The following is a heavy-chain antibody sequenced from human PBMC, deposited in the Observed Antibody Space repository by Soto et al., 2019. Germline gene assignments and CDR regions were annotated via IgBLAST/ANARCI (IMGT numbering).Heavy chain of an antibody. V-gene: IGHV3-33*01. D-gene: IGHD1-1*01. Sequence: QEQLVESGGGVVQPGRSLRLSCAASGFTFSSYGMHWVRQAPGKGLDWVAVILHDGSWQSYADSVKGRFTISRDNSKDTLFLEMNSLGAGDTAVYYCARDDAFANDNGFDIWGQGTMVTVSS. CDR1: GFTFSSYG. CDR3: ARDDAFANDNGFDI. CDR2: ILHDGSWQ. J-gene: IGHJ3*02.